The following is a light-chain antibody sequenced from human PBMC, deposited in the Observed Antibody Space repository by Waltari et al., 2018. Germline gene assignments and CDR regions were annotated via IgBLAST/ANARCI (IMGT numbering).Light chain of an antibody. CDR1: QSVRNN. V-gene: IGKV3-15*01. CDR3: QQYDSWPGT. CDR2: GAS. J-gene: IGKJ1*01. Sequence: EIVMTQSPATQSVSPGERATLSCRASQSVRNNLAWYQQKHGQAPRLLIYGASTRATGIPTRFSGSGSGAEFTLTISGLQSEDFAVYYCQQYDSWPGTFGQGTKVESK.